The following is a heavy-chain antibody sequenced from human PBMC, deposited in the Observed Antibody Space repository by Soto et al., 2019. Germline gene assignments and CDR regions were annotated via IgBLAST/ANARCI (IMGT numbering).Heavy chain of an antibody. J-gene: IGHJ6*02. Sequence: HPGGSLRLSCAASGFTVSSNYMSWVRQAPGKGLEWVSVIHSGDITYYADSVKGRFTISRDNSKNTLYLQMNSLRAEDTSVYYCARWGLPESSGPNSYYYYNGMDVWGQGTKVTVSS. V-gene: IGHV3-53*01. CDR3: ARWGLPESSGPNSYYYYNGMDV. CDR1: GFTVSSNY. CDR2: IHSGDIT. D-gene: IGHD3-22*01.